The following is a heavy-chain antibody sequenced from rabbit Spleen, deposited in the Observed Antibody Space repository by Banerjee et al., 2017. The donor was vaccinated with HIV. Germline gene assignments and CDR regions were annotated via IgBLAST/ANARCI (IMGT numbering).Heavy chain of an antibody. J-gene: IGHJ6*01. CDR1: GFPFSNKVV. Sequence: QEQVLESGGGLVKPEGSLKLSCTASGFPFSNKVVMCWVRQAPGKGLEWIACINIVTGKSVYANWAEGRFIMSRTSSTTVTLQMTGLTVADTAAYFCARGANSQGDGYGLWGPGTLVTVS. D-gene: IGHD6-1*01. CDR2: INIVTGKS. CDR3: ARGANSQGDGYGL. V-gene: IGHV1S45*01.